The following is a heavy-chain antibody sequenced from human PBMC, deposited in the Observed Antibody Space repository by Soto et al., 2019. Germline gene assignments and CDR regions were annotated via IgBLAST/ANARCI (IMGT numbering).Heavy chain of an antibody. Sequence: QVQLVESGGGVVQPGRSLRLSCAASGFTFSSYAMHWVRQAPGKGLEWVAVISYDGSNKYYADSVKGRFTISRDNSKNTLYLQMNSLRAEDTAVYYCARDRTYNWNYVGMDVWGQGTTVTVSS. CDR1: GFTFSSYA. V-gene: IGHV3-30-3*01. CDR2: ISYDGSNK. J-gene: IGHJ6*02. D-gene: IGHD1-7*01. CDR3: ARDRTYNWNYVGMDV.